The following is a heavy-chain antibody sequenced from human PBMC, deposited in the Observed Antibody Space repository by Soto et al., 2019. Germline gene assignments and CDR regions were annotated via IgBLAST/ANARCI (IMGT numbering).Heavy chain of an antibody. CDR1: GGTFGSNV. V-gene: IGHV1-69*13. CDR2: IIPMYDMV. D-gene: IGHD6-6*01. J-gene: IGHJ4*02. Sequence: SSVQVSCKASGGTFGSNVLRWVRQAPGQGLEWMGGIIPMYDMVHFAQKFQGRVTLTAEEFTSTAYMELSSLTYEDTAVYYCARDAEHEYFDYWGQGTPVTVSS. CDR3: ARDAEHEYFDY.